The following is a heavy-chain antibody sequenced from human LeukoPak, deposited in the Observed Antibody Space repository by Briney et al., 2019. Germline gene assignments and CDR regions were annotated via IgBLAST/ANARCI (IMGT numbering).Heavy chain of an antibody. CDR1: GFTFTTYR. CDR2: INQDGTEK. J-gene: IGHJ4*02. CDR3: AKVAKYYYGSETYYFFEH. Sequence: GESLRLSCAASGFTFTTYRMSWVRQAPGKGLEWVANINQDGTEKHYVDTVKGRFTISRDNAKNSLYLQMNSLRVEDTAVYYCAKVAKYYYGSETYYFFEHWGQGTPVTASS. V-gene: IGHV3-7*01. D-gene: IGHD3-10*01.